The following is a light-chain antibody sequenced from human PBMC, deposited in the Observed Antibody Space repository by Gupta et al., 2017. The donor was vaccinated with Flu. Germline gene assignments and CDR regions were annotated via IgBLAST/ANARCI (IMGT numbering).Light chain of an antibody. V-gene: IGLV2-14*01. CDR3: SSDTSSSTWV. CDR2: EVS. J-gene: IGLJ3*02. CDR1: SSDVGGYNY. Sequence: SALTQPASVSGSPGQSVPISCTGTSSDVGGYNYVSWYQQHPGKAPHLMIYEVSNRPSGVSNRFSGSKSGNTASLTISGLQAEDEDDYYCSSDTSSSTWVFGGGTKLTVL.